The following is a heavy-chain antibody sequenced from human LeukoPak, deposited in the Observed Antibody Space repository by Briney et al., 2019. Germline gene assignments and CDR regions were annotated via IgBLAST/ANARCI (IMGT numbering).Heavy chain of an antibody. J-gene: IGHJ4*02. CDR2: INHSGST. V-gene: IGHV4-34*01. D-gene: IGHD6-19*01. CDR1: GGSFSGYY. Sequence: SEILSLTCAVYGGSFSGYYWSWIRQPPGKGLEWIGEINHSGSTNYNPSLKSRVTISVDTSKNQFSLELSSVTAADTAVYYCARGRPYERQWLVLVDYWGQGTLVTVSS. CDR3: ARGRPYERQWLVLVDY.